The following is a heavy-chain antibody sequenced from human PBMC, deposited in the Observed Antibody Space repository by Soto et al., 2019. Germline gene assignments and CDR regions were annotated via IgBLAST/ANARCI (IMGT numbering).Heavy chain of an antibody. CDR3: ASSYYDSSGKPY. V-gene: IGHV1-69*13. Sequence: SVKVSCKASGGTLSSYAISWVRQAPGQGLEWMGGIIPIFGTANYAQKFQGRVTITADESTSTAYMELSSLRSEDTAVYYCASSYYDSSGKPYWGQGTLVTVSS. CDR1: GGTLSSYA. CDR2: IIPIFGTA. J-gene: IGHJ4*02. D-gene: IGHD3-22*01.